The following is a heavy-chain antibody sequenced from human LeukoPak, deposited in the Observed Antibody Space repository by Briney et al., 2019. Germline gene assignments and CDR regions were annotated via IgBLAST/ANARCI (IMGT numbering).Heavy chain of an antibody. D-gene: IGHD5-18*01. J-gene: IGHJ4*02. Sequence: GGSLRLSCAASRFTFSSYGMHWVRQAPGKGLEWVAFIRYDGSNKYYADSVKGRFTISRDNSKNTLYLQMNSLRAEDTAVYYCAKEDTAMAVADYWGQGTLVTVSS. CDR1: RFTFSSYG. V-gene: IGHV3-30*02. CDR3: AKEDTAMAVADY. CDR2: IRYDGSNK.